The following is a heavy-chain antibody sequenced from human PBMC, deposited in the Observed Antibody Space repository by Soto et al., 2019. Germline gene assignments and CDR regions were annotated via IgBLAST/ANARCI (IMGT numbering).Heavy chain of an antibody. CDR2: ISAYNGNT. Sequence: GASVKVSCKASGYTFASYANSWMRQAPGQGLEWMGWISAYNGNTNYAQKLQGRVTMTTDTSTSTAYMELRSLRSDDTAVYYCARDPPPPDYWGQGTLVTVSS. CDR1: GYTFASYA. V-gene: IGHV1-18*01. CDR3: ARDPPPPDY. J-gene: IGHJ4*02.